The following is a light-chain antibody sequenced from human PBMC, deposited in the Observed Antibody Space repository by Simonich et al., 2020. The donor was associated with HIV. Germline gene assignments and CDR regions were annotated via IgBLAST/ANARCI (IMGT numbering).Light chain of an antibody. CDR1: QNVLSSSNNKNS. Sequence: DIVMTQSPDSLAVSLGERATIHYKSSQNVLSSSNNKNSLAWYQQRPGQPPKLLIYWASTRESGVPDRFSASGSGTDFTLTISSLQAEDVALYYCQQYYSTPPTFGQGTKVEIK. J-gene: IGKJ1*01. CDR3: QQYYSTPPT. CDR2: WAS. V-gene: IGKV4-1*01.